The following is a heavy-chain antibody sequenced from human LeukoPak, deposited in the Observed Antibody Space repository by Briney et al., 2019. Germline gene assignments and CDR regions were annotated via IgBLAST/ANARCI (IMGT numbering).Heavy chain of an antibody. V-gene: IGHV4-39*07. D-gene: IGHD6-6*01. CDR3: ARDSWQQLVIDY. CDR1: GGSISSSSYY. Sequence: SETLSLTCTVSGGSISSSSYYWGWIRQPPGKGLEWIGSIYYSGSTYYNPSLKSRVTISVDRSKNQFSLKLSSVTAADTAVYYCARDSWQQLVIDYWGQGTLVTVSS. J-gene: IGHJ4*02. CDR2: IYYSGST.